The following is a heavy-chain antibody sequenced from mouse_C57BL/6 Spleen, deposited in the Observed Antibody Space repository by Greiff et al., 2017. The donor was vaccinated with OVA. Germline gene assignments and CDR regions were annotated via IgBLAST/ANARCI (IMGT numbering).Heavy chain of an antibody. V-gene: IGHV5-17*01. CDR1: GFTFSDYG. CDR2: ISSGSSTI. J-gene: IGHJ4*01. CDR3: ARLVVTTKNAMDY. D-gene: IGHD2-2*01. Sequence: DVKLQESGGGLVKPGGSLKLSCAASGFTFSDYGMHWVRQAPEKGLEWVAYISSGSSTIYYADTVKGRFTISRDNAKNTLFLQMTSLRSEDTAMYYCARLVVTTKNAMDYWGQGTSVTVSS.